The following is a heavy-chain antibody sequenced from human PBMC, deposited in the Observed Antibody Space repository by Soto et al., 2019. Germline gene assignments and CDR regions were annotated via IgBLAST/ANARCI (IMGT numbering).Heavy chain of an antibody. V-gene: IGHV3-48*01. CDR1: GFSFSNYA. D-gene: IGHD1-26*01. J-gene: IGHJ2*01. Sequence: EVQLVESGGGLVQPGGSLRLSCAASGFSFSNYAMDWVRQAPGKGLEWVSYISGSSSNIRYADSVKGRFTISRDNAKSSVYLQMNSLRADDTAVYYWARDPSRGSDWARYFDLWGRGTLVTVSS. CDR3: ARDPSRGSDWARYFDL. CDR2: ISGSSSNI.